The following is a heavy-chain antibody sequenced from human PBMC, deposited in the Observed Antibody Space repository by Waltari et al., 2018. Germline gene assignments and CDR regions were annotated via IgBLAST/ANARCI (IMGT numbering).Heavy chain of an antibody. J-gene: IGHJ3*01. CDR1: GFTVTRTY. V-gene: IGHV3-66*01. D-gene: IGHD6-6*01. CDR2: IYSSATT. Sequence: EGQLVESGGGWVKPGGSLRLSCAAAGFTVTRTYMNWVRQAPGKGLEWVSTIYSSATTFYADSVKGRFTISRDNSKNLLFLQMDDLRVNDTAVYYCARGGQIVRPRPLDLWGPGTLVTVSS. CDR3: ARGGQIVRPRPLDL.